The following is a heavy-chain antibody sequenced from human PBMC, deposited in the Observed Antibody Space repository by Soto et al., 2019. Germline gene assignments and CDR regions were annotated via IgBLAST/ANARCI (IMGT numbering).Heavy chain of an antibody. J-gene: IGHJ4*02. D-gene: IGHD3-22*01. Sequence: EGQLLQSGGGLVQPGGSLRLSCTGSGLIFSSYAMSWVRQAPGKGLEWISGLNGGGSNTLYADSVKGRFTISRDNFKNTLYLQMNSLRAEDTAVYYCAKDKDGVITRSHFDYWGQGNLVTVSS. CDR1: GLIFSSYA. CDR2: LNGGGSNT. CDR3: AKDKDGVITRSHFDY. V-gene: IGHV3-23*01.